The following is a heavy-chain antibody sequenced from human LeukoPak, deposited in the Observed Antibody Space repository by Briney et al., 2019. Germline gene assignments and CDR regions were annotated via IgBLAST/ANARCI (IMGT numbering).Heavy chain of an antibody. CDR3: AQTGRYNYFDS. CDR1: GFTFSDSY. CDR2: ISSSGHTI. Sequence: GGSLRLSCAASGFTFSDSYMSWIRQAPGEGLDWLACISSSGHTIYYAESVRGRFTISRDNAKNSLYLQLNSLRPEDTAVYYCAQTGRYNYFDSWAREPWSPSPQ. V-gene: IGHV3-11*01. J-gene: IGHJ5*01.